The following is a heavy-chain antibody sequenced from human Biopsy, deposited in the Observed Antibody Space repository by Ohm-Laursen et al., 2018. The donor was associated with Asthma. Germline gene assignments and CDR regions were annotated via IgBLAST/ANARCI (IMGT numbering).Heavy chain of an antibody. V-gene: IGHV4-61*01. Sequence: TLSLTCTVSGGSVSSGSYYWSWIRQPPGKGLAWVSYISYSGSTDYNPSLKSRLTISMDTSKNQFSLKLSSVTAADTAVYYCARAVSSSSYWYFDLWGRGDLVTVSS. J-gene: IGHJ2*01. CDR1: GGSVSSGSYY. CDR3: ARAVSSSSYWYFDL. CDR2: ISYSGST. D-gene: IGHD6-6*01.